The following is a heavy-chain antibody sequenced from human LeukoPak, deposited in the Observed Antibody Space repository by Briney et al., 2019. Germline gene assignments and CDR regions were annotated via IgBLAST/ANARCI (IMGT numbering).Heavy chain of an antibody. CDR2: ISSSGSYI. J-gene: IGHJ4*02. Sequence: GGSLRLSCAASGFTFSSYSMNWVRQAPGKGLEWVSSISSSGSYIYYADSVKGRFTISRDNAKNSLYLQMNSLRAEDTAVYHCARDIAAAGTPYYFDYWGQGTPVTVSS. CDR3: ARDIAAAGTPYYFDY. D-gene: IGHD6-13*01. CDR1: GFTFSSYS. V-gene: IGHV3-21*01.